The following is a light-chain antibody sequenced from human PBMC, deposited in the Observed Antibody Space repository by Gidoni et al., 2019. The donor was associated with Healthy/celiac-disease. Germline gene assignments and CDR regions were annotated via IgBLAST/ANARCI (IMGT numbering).Light chain of an antibody. V-gene: IGKV4-1*01. J-gene: IGKJ4*01. CDR3: QQYYSTPLT. CDR2: WAS. CDR1: QSVLYSSNNKNY. Sequence: DIVMTQSPKSLAVSLGERATINCKSSQSVLYSSNNKNYLAWYQQKPGQPPKLLIYWASTRESGVPDRFSGSGSGTDFTLTISSLQAEDVAVYYCQQYYSTPLTFGGGTKVEIK.